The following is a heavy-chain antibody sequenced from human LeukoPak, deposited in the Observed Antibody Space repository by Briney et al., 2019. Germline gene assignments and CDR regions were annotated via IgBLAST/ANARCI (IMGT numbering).Heavy chain of an antibody. D-gene: IGHD3-10*01. CDR3: ARLVGYGSGSYYSSRIRNYFDY. V-gene: IGHV1-18*01. J-gene: IGHJ4*02. CDR2: ISAYNGNT. Sequence: ASVKVSCKASGYTFTSYGISWVRQAPGQGLEWMGWISAYNGNTNYAQKLQGRVTMTTDTSTSTAYMELRSLRSDDTAVYYCARLVGYGSGSYYSSRIRNYFDYWGQGTLVTVS. CDR1: GYTFTSYG.